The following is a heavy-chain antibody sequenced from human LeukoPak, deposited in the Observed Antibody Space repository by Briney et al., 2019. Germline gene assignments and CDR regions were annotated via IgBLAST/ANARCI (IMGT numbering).Heavy chain of an antibody. J-gene: IGHJ4*02. CDR2: INHSGST. Sequence: PSETLSLTCVVYGGSFSGYYWSWIRQPPGKGLEWIGEINHSGSTNYNPSLKSRVTISVDTSKNQFSLKLSSVTAADTAVYYCARGGYSYGDYYFDYWGQGTLVTVSS. CDR1: GGSFSGYY. CDR3: ARGGYSYGDYYFDY. D-gene: IGHD5-18*01. V-gene: IGHV4-34*01.